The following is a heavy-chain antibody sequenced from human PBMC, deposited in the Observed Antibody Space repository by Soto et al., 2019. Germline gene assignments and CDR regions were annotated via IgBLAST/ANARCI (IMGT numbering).Heavy chain of an antibody. CDR2: ISGSGGST. CDR1: GFTFSSYA. D-gene: IGHD3-3*01. J-gene: IGHJ4*02. Sequence: EVQLLESGGGLVQPGGSLRLSCAASGFTFSSYAMSWVRQAPGKGLEWVSAISGSGGSTYYADSVKGRFTISRDNSKNTLYLQMNSLRAEDTAVYYCEIFWSGYQSPLDYWGQGTLVTVSS. V-gene: IGHV3-23*01. CDR3: EIFWSGYQSPLDY.